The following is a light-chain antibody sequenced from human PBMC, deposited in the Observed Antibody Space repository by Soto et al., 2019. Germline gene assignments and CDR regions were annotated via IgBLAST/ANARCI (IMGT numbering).Light chain of an antibody. Sequence: QSALTQPASVSGSPGQSITISCTGTSSDVGSYNLVSWYQQHPGKAPKLMIYEVSKRPSGVSNRFSGSKSGNTASLTISGLQVEDGADYYCCSYAGSSFYVFGTGTKVTVL. J-gene: IGLJ1*01. V-gene: IGLV2-23*02. CDR3: CSYAGSSFYV. CDR2: EVS. CDR1: SSDVGSYNL.